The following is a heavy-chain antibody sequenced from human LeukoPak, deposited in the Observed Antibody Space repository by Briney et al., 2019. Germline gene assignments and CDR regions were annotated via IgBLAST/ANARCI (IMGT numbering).Heavy chain of an antibody. Sequence: SETLSLTCTVSGGSISSHYWSWIRQPAGKGLEWIGRVYTSGSTNYNPSLKSRVTMSVDTSKNQFSLDLRSVTAADTAVNYCARQGAGITNWFDPWGQGTLVTVSS. CDR1: GGSISSHY. CDR2: VYTSGST. V-gene: IGHV4-4*07. D-gene: IGHD1-14*01. CDR3: ARQGAGITNWFDP. J-gene: IGHJ5*02.